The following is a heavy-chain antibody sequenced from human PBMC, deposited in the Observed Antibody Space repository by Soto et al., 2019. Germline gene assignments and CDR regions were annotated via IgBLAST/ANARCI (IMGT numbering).Heavy chain of an antibody. D-gene: IGHD6-19*01. CDR3: AKTTDGWFSAFEI. CDR1: GFVFSSYA. Sequence: EVQLLESGGGLVQPGGSLRLSFAAPGFVFSSYAMSWFRRAPGKGLEWVPAISGSGTTAYYADSVKGRFIFSRDNPKNTMYLQMNSLRAEDTAVYFCAKTTDGWFSAFEIWGQGTVVTVSS. CDR2: ISGSGTTA. V-gene: IGHV3-23*01. J-gene: IGHJ3*02.